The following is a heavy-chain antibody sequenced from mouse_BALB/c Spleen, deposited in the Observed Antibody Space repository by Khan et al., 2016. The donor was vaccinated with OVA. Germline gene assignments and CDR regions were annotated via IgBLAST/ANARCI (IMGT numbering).Heavy chain of an antibody. Sequence: QVRLQQSGAELARPGASVKMSCKASGYTFTTYTIHWVKQGPGQGLEWIGYIIPTNDYANYNQKFKDRATLTADKSSSTADMQLSSLTSEDSALYYSAREGAYYRSDGWFAYWGQGTLVTVSA. CDR3: AREGAYYRSDGWFAY. J-gene: IGHJ3*01. D-gene: IGHD2-14*01. CDR1: GYTFTTYT. CDR2: IIPTNDYA. V-gene: IGHV1-4*01.